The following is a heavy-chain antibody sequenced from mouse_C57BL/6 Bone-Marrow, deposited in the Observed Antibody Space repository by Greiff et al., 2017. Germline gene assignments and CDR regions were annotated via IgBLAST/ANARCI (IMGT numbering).Heavy chain of an antibody. J-gene: IGHJ3*01. Sequence: EVKLVESGGDLVKPGGSLKLSCEASGFTFSSYGMSWVRQTPDKRLEWVATISSGGSYTDYPDSVKGRCTISSDNAKNPLYLQMRILKSEASAMYYCAIYYYYVCFSYWGQGTLVTVSA. CDR2: ISSGGSYT. CDR3: AIYYYYVCFSY. CDR1: GFTFSSYG. D-gene: IGHD2-4*01. V-gene: IGHV5-6*01.